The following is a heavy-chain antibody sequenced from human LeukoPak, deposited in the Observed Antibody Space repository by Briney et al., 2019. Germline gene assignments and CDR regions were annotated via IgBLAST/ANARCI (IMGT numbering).Heavy chain of an antibody. CDR1: GFTFSSFG. CDR2: IWYDASNK. J-gene: IGHJ5*02. Sequence: PGRSLTLSCAASGFTFSSFGMHWVRQAPGKGLEWVAVIWYDASNKYYADSVKGRFTISRDNSKNTLYLQMNSLRAEDTAVYYCARRYCSSTSCYFSNWFNPWGQGTLVTVSS. D-gene: IGHD2-2*01. CDR3: ARRYCSSTSCYFSNWFNP. V-gene: IGHV3-33*01.